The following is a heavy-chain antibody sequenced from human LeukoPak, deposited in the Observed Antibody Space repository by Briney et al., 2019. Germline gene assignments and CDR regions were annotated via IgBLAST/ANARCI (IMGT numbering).Heavy chain of an antibody. Sequence: SQTLSLTCAISGDSVSSNSAGWDWIRQSPSRGLEWLGRTYYRSKWYNDYAVSVKSRISINPDTSKNQFSLQLNSVTPEDTAVYYCARDHNDYYGMDVWGQGTTVTVSS. CDR2: TYYRSKWYN. CDR1: GDSVSSNSAG. V-gene: IGHV6-1*01. J-gene: IGHJ6*02. D-gene: IGHD1-14*01. CDR3: ARDHNDYYGMDV.